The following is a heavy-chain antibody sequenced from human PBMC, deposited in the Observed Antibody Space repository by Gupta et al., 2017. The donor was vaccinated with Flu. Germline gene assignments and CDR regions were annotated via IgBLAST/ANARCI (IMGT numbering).Heavy chain of an antibody. D-gene: IGHD1-26*01. J-gene: IGHJ4*02. Sequence: QVQLVQSGAEVQKPGASVKVSCKASGYTFTSYYIHWVRQAPGQGLEWMGIINPRDGRASYAQKFQGRVTLTSDPSTDTIYMELSSLRSEDTAVFFCARDARVIPSTVGDSWGQGTLVTVSS. CDR3: ARDARVIPSTVGDS. CDR1: GYTFTSYY. CDR2: INPRDGRA. V-gene: IGHV1-46*03.